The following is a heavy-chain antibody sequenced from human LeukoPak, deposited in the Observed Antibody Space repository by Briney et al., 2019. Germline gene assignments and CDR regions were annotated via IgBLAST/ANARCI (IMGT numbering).Heavy chain of an antibody. J-gene: IGHJ4*02. CDR3: SAMLRS. Sequence: PGGSLRLSCAASGFTFSTYSMNWVRQAPGKGLEWVSYISSSSSNMYYADSVRGRFTISRDNAKDSLYLQMTSLRAEDTAVYYCSAMLRSWGQGTLVIVSS. CDR1: GFTFSTYS. CDR2: ISSSSSNM. D-gene: IGHD5-18*01. V-gene: IGHV3-48*01.